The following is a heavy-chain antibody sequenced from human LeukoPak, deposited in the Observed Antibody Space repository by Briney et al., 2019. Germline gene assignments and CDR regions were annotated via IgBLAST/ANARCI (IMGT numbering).Heavy chain of an antibody. Sequence: VASVKVSCKASGGTFSSSAISWVRQAPGQGLEWMGGIIPIFGTANYAQKFQGRVTITTDESTSTAYMELSSLRSEDTAVYYCARRRQEIIGGELILNWFDPWGQGTLVTVSS. J-gene: IGHJ5*02. CDR1: GGTFSSSA. CDR3: ARRRQEIIGGELILNWFDP. V-gene: IGHV1-69*05. CDR2: IIPIFGTA. D-gene: IGHD1-7*01.